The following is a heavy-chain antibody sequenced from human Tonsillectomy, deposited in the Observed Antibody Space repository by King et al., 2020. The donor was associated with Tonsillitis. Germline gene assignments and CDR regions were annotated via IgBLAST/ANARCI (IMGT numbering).Heavy chain of an antibody. D-gene: IGHD1-1*01. V-gene: IGHV1-2*02. J-gene: IGHJ4*02. CDR3: ARGQFGTDY. CDR2: INPKSGGT. Sequence: VQLVESGAEVKKPGASVKVSCKASGYTFTGYYIHWVRQAPGQGLEWMGWINPKSGGTNYAQKFQGRVTMTRDTSISTAYMELSRLRSDDTAVYYCARGQFGTDYWGQGTLVTVSS. CDR1: GYTFTGYY.